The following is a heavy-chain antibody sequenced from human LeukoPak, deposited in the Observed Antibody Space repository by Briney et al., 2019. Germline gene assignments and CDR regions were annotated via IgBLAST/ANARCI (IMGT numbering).Heavy chain of an antibody. CDR2: ISYDGSNK. CDR3: AKSRDGYHHGLL. V-gene: IGHV3-30-3*02. J-gene: IGHJ1*01. D-gene: IGHD5-24*01. Sequence: PGGSLRLSCAASGFTFSGYPIHWVRQAPGKGLEWVAVISYDGSNKYYADSVKGRFTISRDISKNTLYLQMDSLRAEDTAVYYCAKSRDGYHHGLLWGQGTLVTVSS. CDR1: GFTFSGYP.